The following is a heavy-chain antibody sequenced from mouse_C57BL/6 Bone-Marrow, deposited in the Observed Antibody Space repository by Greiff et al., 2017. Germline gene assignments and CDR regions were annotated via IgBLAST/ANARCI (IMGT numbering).Heavy chain of an antibody. V-gene: IGHV5-12*01. CDR2: ISNGGGST. D-gene: IGHD1-1*01. J-gene: IGHJ4*01. Sequence: EVMFVESGGGLVQPGGSLKLSCAASGFTFSDYYMYWVRQTPEKRLEWVAYISNGGGSTYYPDTVKGRFTISRDNAKNTLYLQMSRLKTEDTTMYSDARRIYYCPCDALDYWGQGTSVTVSS. CDR1: GFTFSDYY. CDR3: ARRIYYCPCDALDY.